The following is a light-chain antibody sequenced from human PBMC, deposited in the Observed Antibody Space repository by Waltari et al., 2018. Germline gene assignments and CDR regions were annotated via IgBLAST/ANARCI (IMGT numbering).Light chain of an antibody. Sequence: EIVLTQSPATLSLSPGARATLSCRARQSVSSYLAWYQQKPGKAPRLLIYDASNRATGSPARFSGSGSGTDFTLTISSLEPEDFAVYYCQQRSNWPPGYTFGQGTKLEIK. V-gene: IGKV3-11*01. CDR1: QSVSSY. CDR3: QQRSNWPPGYT. J-gene: IGKJ2*01. CDR2: DAS.